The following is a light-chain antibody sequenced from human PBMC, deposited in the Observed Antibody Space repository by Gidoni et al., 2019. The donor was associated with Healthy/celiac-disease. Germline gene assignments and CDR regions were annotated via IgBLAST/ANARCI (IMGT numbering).Light chain of an antibody. Sequence: SYDLTQPPSVSVSPGQTASITCSGDNLGDKYACWYQQKPGQAHVLVIYQDSKRPSGIPGRFSGSNSGNTATLTISGTQAMDEADYYCQAWDSSTVVFGGGTKLTVL. CDR2: QDS. CDR3: QAWDSSTVV. V-gene: IGLV3-1*01. CDR1: NLGDKY. J-gene: IGLJ2*01.